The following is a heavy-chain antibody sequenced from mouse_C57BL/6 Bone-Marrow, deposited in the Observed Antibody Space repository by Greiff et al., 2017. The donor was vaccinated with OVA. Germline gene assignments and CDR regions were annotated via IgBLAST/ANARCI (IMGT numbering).Heavy chain of an antibody. CDR3: ARSAHYAMDY. CDR2: IDPSDSYT. D-gene: IGHD6-1*01. V-gene: IGHV1-59*01. Sequence: QVQLQQSGAELVRPGTSVKLSCKASGYTFTSYWMHWVKQRPGQGLEWIGVIDPSDSYTNYNQKFKGKATLTVDTSSSTAYMQLSSLTSEDSAVYYCARSAHYAMDYWGQGTSVTVSS. CDR1: GYTFTSYW. J-gene: IGHJ4*01.